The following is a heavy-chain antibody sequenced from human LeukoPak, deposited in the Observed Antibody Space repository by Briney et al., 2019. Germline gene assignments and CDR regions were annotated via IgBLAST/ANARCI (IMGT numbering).Heavy chain of an antibody. CDR2: IYYSGST. Sequence: SETLSLTCAVSGGSISSSYYWSWIRQPPGKGLEWIGYIYYSGSTNYNPSLKSRVTISVDTSKNQFSLKLSSVTAADTAVYYCARERGYSSSWLNWFDPWGQGTLVTVSS. J-gene: IGHJ5*02. D-gene: IGHD6-13*01. CDR1: GGSISSSYY. V-gene: IGHV4-61*01. CDR3: ARERGYSSSWLNWFDP.